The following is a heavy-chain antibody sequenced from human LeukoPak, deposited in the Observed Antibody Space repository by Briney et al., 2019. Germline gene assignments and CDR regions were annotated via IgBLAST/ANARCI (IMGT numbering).Heavy chain of an antibody. CDR3: ARHWAYCSGGTCYSFDD. J-gene: IGHJ4*02. V-gene: IGHV4-39*01. CDR2: IYQSGSA. Sequence: SETLSLTCNVSGASISNSLYYWGWIRQPPGKGLEWIGSIYQSGSAYYMPSLKSRVTVSVDTSRNQFSLKLRSVTAADTAVYHCARHWAYCSGGTCYSFDDWGQGTLVTVSS. D-gene: IGHD2-15*01. CDR1: GASISNSLYY.